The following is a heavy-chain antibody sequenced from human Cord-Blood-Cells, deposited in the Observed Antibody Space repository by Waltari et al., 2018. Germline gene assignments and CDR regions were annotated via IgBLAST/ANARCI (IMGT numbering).Heavy chain of an antibody. J-gene: IGHJ2*01. CDR3: ARVTGDRRGYFDL. CDR1: GFPVRSNY. D-gene: IGHD7-27*01. V-gene: IGHV3-53*02. CDR2: IYSGGST. Sequence: EVQLVETGGGLIQPGGSLRLSCAASGFPVRSNYIRWFRQAPGQGLEWVSVIYSGGSTYYAGSVKGRFTISRDNSKNTLYLQMNSLRAEDTAVYYCARVTGDRRGYFDLWGRGTLVTVSS.